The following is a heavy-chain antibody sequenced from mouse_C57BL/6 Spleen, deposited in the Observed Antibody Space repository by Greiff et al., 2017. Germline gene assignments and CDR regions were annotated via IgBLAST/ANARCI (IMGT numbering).Heavy chain of an antibody. CDR2: IYPGSGNT. CDR3: ARGGGSSYNWYCDV. CDR1: GYTFTDYY. J-gene: IGHJ1*03. V-gene: IGHV1-76*01. D-gene: IGHD1-1*01. Sequence: LQQSGAELVRPGASVKLSCKASGYTFTDYYINWVKQRPGQGLEWIARIYPGSGNTYYNEKFKGKATLTAEKSSSTAYMQLSSLTSEDSAVYFCARGGGSSYNWYCDVWGTGTTVTVSS.